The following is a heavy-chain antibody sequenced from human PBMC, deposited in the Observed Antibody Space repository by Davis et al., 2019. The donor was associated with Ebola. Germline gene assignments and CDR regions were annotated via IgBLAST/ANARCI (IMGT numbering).Heavy chain of an antibody. Sequence: ASVTVSCKASGYTFTGYYMHWVRQAPGQGLEWMGWINPNSGGTNYAQKFQGRVTMTRDTSISTAYMELSRLRSDDTAVYYCARRRLMATIGYNFDYWGQGTLVTVSS. CDR1: GYTFTGYY. V-gene: IGHV1-2*02. D-gene: IGHD5-24*01. CDR2: INPNSGGT. J-gene: IGHJ4*02. CDR3: ARRRLMATIGYNFDY.